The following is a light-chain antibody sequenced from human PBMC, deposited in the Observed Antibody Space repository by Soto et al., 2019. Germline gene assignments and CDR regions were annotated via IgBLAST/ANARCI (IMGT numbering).Light chain of an antibody. Sequence: DIRMTQSPSSVSASVGDRVTITCRASQHIHTWLAWYQQKLGKAPKNLIFAASSLQSGVPSRFSGSGSGTYFTLTINSLQPEDVATYYCQQGNTVPALTFGGGTRVEI. CDR3: QQGNTVPALT. V-gene: IGKV1-12*01. J-gene: IGKJ4*01. CDR1: QHIHTW. CDR2: AAS.